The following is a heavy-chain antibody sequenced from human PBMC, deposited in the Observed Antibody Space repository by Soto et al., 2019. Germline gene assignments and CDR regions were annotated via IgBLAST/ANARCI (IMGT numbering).Heavy chain of an antibody. CDR3: ARYSVDGFGELLPFDY. D-gene: IGHD3-10*01. J-gene: IGHJ4*02. CDR2: IYYSGST. CDR1: GGSISSGGYY. Sequence: SETLSLTCTVSGGSISSGGYYWSWIRQHPGKGLEWIGYIYYSGSTYYNPSLKSRVTISVDTSKNQFSLKLSSVTAADTAVYYCARYSVDGFGELLPFDYWGQGTLVTVSS. V-gene: IGHV4-31*03.